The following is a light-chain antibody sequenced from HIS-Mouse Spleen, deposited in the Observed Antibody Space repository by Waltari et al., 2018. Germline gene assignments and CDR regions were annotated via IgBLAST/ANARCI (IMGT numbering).Light chain of an antibody. CDR1: QSISSW. Sequence: DIQMTQSPSTLSASVGDRGTITCRASQSISSWLAWYQQKPGKAPKLLIYKASSLESGVPSRFSGSGSGTEFTLTISSLQPDDFATYYCQQYNSYPYTFGQGTKLEIK. J-gene: IGKJ2*01. CDR2: KAS. V-gene: IGKV1-5*03. CDR3: QQYNSYPYT.